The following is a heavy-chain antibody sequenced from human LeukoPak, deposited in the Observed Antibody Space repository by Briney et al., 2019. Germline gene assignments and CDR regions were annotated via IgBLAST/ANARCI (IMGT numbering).Heavy chain of an antibody. D-gene: IGHD6-13*01. CDR2: INPSGGST. Sequence: VASVKVSCKASGGTLSSYGITWVRQAPGQGLEWMGIINPSGGSTSYAQKFQGRVTMTRDTSTSTVYMELSGLRSEDTAVYYCARVGPSSNVYYYYGMDVWGQGTTVTVSS. CDR3: ARVGPSSNVYYYYGMDV. CDR1: GGTLSSYG. V-gene: IGHV1-46*01. J-gene: IGHJ6*02.